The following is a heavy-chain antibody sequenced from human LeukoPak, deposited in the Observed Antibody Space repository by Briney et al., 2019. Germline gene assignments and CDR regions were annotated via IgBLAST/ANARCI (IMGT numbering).Heavy chain of an antibody. D-gene: IGHD6-19*01. J-gene: IGHJ6*03. CDR2: IYTSGST. CDR3: ARDDGIAVAGNYYCYYMDV. Sequence: SETLSLTCTVSGGSISSYYWSWIRQPAGKGLEWIGRIYTSGSTNYNPSLKSRVTMSVDTSKNQFSLKLSSVTAADTAVYYCARDDGIAVAGNYYCYYMDVWGKGPTVTVSS. CDR1: GGSISSYY. V-gene: IGHV4-4*07.